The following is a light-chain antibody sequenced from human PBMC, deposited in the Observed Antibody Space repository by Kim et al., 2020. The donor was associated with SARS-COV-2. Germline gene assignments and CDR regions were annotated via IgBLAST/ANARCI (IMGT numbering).Light chain of an antibody. V-gene: IGLV3-19*01. J-gene: IGLJ3*02. CDR3: NSRDSSGDHQGV. Sequence: SSELTQDPAVSVALGQTVRLTCRGDSLRTFYASWYQQKPRQAPVLVLYGENDRPSGIPDRFSGSISGDTASLTITGILAEDEADYYCNSRDSSGDHQGVFGGGTKLTVL. CDR1: SLRTFY. CDR2: GEN.